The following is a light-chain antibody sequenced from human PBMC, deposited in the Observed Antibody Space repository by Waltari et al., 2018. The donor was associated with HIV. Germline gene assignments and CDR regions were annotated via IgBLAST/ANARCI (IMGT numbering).Light chain of an antibody. CDR2: AAS. CDR3: QQLNSYPLT. CDR1: QGISSY. Sequence: DMKLTQCRSCQASSVGDTVTITCRASQGISSYLAWYQQKPGKAPKLLIYAASTLQSGVPSRFSGSGSGTEFTLTISSLQPEDFATYYCQQLNSYPLTFGGGTKVEIK. V-gene: IGKV1-9*01. J-gene: IGKJ4*01.